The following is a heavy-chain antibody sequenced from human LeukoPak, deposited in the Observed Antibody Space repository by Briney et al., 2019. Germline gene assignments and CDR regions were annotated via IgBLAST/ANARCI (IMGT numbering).Heavy chain of an antibody. CDR1: GFTFSSYW. J-gene: IGHJ4*02. D-gene: IGHD4-17*01. CDR2: IKQDGSEK. V-gene: IGHV3-7*03. Sequence: GGSLRLSCAASGFTFSSYWMSWVRQAPGKGLEWVANIKQDGSEKYYVDSVKGRFTISRDNSKNTLYLQMNSLRAEDTAVYYCAKVALNGDYGWGQGTLVTVSS. CDR3: AKVALNGDYG.